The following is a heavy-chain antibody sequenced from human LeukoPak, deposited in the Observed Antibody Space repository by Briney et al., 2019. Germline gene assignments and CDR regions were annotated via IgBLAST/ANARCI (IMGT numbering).Heavy chain of an antibody. J-gene: IGHJ3*02. CDR1: GGSISSYY. CDR2: IYYSGST. D-gene: IGHD2-8*01. Sequence: NTSETLSLTCTVSGGSISSYYWSWIRQPPGKGLEWIGYIYYSGSTNYNPSLKSRVTISVDTSKNQFSLKLNSVTAADTAVYYCARGLIRQSAFDIWGQGTMVTVSS. V-gene: IGHV4-59*01. CDR3: ARGLIRQSAFDI.